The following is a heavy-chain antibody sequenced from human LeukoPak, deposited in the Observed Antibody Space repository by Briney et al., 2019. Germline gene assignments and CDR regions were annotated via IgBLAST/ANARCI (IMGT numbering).Heavy chain of an antibody. CDR2: IHYSGST. CDR3: ARWHYGSTSFDY. J-gene: IGHJ4*02. V-gene: IGHV4-59*02. D-gene: IGHD3-10*01. CDR1: GGSVSSYY. Sequence: SETLSLTCTVSGGSVSSYYWSWIRQPPGKGLEWIGYIHYSGSTNYNPSLKSRVTISIDTSKNQFSLKVSSVTAADTAVYYCARWHYGSTSFDYWGQGIPVTVSS.